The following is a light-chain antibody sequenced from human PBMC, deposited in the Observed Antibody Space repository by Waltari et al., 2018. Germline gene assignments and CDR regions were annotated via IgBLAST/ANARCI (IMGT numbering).Light chain of an antibody. Sequence: DIQMTQSPSSLSASVGDRVTITCQASQDISNYLNWYQQNPGKAPKLLIYDASNLETGVPSRFSGSGSGTDFTFTISSPQPEDIATYYCQQYDNLPWTFGQGTKVEIK. CDR1: QDISNY. CDR2: DAS. V-gene: IGKV1-33*01. J-gene: IGKJ1*01. CDR3: QQYDNLPWT.